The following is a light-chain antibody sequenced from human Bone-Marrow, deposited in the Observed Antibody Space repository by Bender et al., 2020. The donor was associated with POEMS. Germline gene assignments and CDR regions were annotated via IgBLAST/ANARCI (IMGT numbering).Light chain of an antibody. V-gene: IGLV2-14*03. CDR3: NSYTSSATRV. CDR1: SSDIGAYNY. J-gene: IGLJ3*02. CDR2: DVS. Sequence: QSVLTQPASVSGSLGQSVTISCTGTSSDIGAYNYVSWYQQHPGKAPKLMIYDVSNRPSGVSNRFSGSKSGSTASLTISGLQAEDEADYYCNSYTSSATRVFGGGTKLTVL.